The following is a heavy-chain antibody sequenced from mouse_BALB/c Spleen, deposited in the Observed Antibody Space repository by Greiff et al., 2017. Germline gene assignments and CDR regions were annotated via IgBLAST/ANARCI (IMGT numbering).Heavy chain of an antibody. CDR2: IWAGGST. D-gene: IGHD2-3*01. J-gene: IGHJ3*01. CDR3: AISDGYYVAWFAY. Sequence: QVQLKESGPGLVAPSQSLSITCTVSGFSLTSYGVHWVRQPPGKGLEWLGVIWAGGSTNYNSALMSRLSISKDNSKSQVFLKMNSLQTDDTAVYYCAISDGYYVAWFAYWGQGTLVTVSA. CDR1: GFSLTSYG. V-gene: IGHV2-9*02.